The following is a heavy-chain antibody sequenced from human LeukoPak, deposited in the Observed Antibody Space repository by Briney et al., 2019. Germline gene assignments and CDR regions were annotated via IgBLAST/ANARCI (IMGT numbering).Heavy chain of an antibody. CDR3: ARSFYYDTSGYSKPNYFDP. CDR1: GYTFPTYW. CDR2: IYPGDSDT. Sequence: GESLKISCKGSGYTFPTYWIGWVRQMPGKGLEWMGVIYPGDSDTRYSPSFQGQVTISADKSISTAYLQWSSLKASDTAMYYCARSFYYDTSGYSKPNYFDPWGQGTLVTVSS. D-gene: IGHD3-22*01. J-gene: IGHJ5*02. V-gene: IGHV5-51*01.